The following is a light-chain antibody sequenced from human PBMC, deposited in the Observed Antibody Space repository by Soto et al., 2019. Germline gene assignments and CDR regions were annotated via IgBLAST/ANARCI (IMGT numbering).Light chain of an antibody. CDR1: QSFTSRS. CDR2: GAS. V-gene: IGKV3-20*01. CDR3: QQYGTSLFT. J-gene: IGKJ4*02. Sequence: EIVLTPSPGTLSLSPGERATLSCRASQSFTSRSLAWYQQKPGQAPRLLIYGASNRATGIPDRFSGSGSGTDFTLNISGLEPEDFAVYYCQQYGTSLFTFGGGTKVDI.